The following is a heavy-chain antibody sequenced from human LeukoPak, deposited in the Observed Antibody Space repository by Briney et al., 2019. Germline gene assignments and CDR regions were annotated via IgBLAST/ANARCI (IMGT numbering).Heavy chain of an antibody. D-gene: IGHD3-16*01. CDR1: GFTSSHYG. Sequence: GGSLRLSCATSGFTSSHYGMHWVRQAPGKGLGWVAVIWYDGSNEYNADSVKGRFTISRDNSKNTLFLQMNTLRAEDTAVYYCAREIWDRGKFYLDSWGQGTLVTVSS. CDR3: AREIWDRGKFYLDS. CDR2: IWYDGSNE. V-gene: IGHV3-33*01. J-gene: IGHJ4*02.